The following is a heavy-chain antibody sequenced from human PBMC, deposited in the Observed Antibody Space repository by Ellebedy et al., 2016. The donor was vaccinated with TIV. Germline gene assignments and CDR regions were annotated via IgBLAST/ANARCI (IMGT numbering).Heavy chain of an antibody. CDR3: ARHSPAVNSLITLIGPNAFDI. J-gene: IGHJ3*02. V-gene: IGHV4-59*08. CDR1: GGSISSYY. Sequence: SETLSLTCTVSGGSISSYYWSWIRQPPGKGLEWIGYIFNSGTTNYNPSLKSRVTISADTSKNHLSLKLSSVTAADTAVYYCARHSPAVNSLITLIGPNAFDIWGQGTMVTVSA. D-gene: IGHD3-22*01. CDR2: IFNSGTT.